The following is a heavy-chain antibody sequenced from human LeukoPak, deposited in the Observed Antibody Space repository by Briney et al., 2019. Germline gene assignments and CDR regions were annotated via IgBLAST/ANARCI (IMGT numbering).Heavy chain of an antibody. CDR3: AKDEASSSSWYYGFADY. Sequence: GGSLRLSCAASGFTFRNYGMHWVRQAPGKGLEWLTFIQYDGSNKYYADCVKGGFTISRDNSKNTLYLQMNSLRAEDTAVYYCAKDEASSSSWYYGFADYWGQGTLVTVSS. CDR2: IQYDGSNK. J-gene: IGHJ4*02. D-gene: IGHD6-13*01. CDR1: GFTFRNYG. V-gene: IGHV3-30*02.